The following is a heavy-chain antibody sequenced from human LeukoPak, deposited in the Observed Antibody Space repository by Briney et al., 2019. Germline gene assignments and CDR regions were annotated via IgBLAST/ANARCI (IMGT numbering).Heavy chain of an antibody. CDR2: IHYSGDT. Sequence: SETLSLTCTVSGGSLTNYYCTWIRQTPGKGMEWLGNIHYSGDTNYNPSLKSRVKMSIDTSKNQFSLKLRSVTAADTAVYYCARHSRSGYGDYESAFDIWGQGTMVTVSS. V-gene: IGHV4-59*08. CDR3: ARHSRSGYGDYESAFDI. D-gene: IGHD5-12*01. CDR1: GGSLTNYY. J-gene: IGHJ3*02.